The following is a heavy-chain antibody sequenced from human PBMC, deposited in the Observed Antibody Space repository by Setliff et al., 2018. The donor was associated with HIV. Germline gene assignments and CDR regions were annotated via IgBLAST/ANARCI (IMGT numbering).Heavy chain of an antibody. D-gene: IGHD3-10*01. CDR2: VIPCLGIA. J-gene: IGHJ4*02. V-gene: IGHV1-69*10. CDR1: GGTFSSYR. CDR3: ARDRSNFDY. Sequence: SVKVSCKASGGTFSSYRISWVRQAPGQGLEYMGGVIPCLGIAYYAQRFQGRVTITSDESTSTAYMELSSLRSEDTAVYYCARDRSNFDYWGQGTLVTVSS.